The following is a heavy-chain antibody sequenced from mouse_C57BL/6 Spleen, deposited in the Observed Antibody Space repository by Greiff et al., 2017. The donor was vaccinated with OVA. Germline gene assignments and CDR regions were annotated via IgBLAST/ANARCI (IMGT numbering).Heavy chain of an antibody. CDR1: GFTFSSYA. J-gene: IGHJ4*01. CDR3: TRDSALYAMDY. D-gene: IGHD1-2*01. Sequence: EVQRVESGAGLVKPGGSLKLSCAASGFTFSSYAMSWVRQTPEKRLEWVAYISSGGDYIYYADTVKGRFTISRDNARNTLYLQMSSLKSEDTAMYYCTRDSALYAMDYWGQGTSVTVSS. V-gene: IGHV5-9-1*02. CDR2: ISSGGDYI.